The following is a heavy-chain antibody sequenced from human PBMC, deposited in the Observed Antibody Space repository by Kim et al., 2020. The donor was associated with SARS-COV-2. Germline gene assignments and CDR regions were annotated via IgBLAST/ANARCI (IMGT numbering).Heavy chain of an antibody. CDR2: ISSTYER. D-gene: IGHD1-26*01. V-gene: IGHV3-48*02. Sequence: GGSLRLSCAASGFTFSTYSMNWVRQAPGKGLEWVSYISSTYERHYGVSVKGRFTTSRDNAKNSLYLQMNSLGDDDTALCYYARDHMWAFDYWGQGTLVTVSS. J-gene: IGHJ4*02. CDR3: ARDHMWAFDY. CDR1: GFTFSTYS.